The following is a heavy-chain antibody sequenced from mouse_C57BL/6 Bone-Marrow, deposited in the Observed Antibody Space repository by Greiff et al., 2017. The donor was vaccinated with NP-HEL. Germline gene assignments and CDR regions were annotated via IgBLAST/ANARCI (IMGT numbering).Heavy chain of an antibody. CDR2: IDPSDSYT. Sequence: VQLQQPGAELVKPGASVKLSCKASGYTFTSYWMQWVKQRPGQGLEWIGEIDPSDSYTNYIQKFKGKATLTVDTSSSTAYMQLSSLTSEDSAVYYCASITTVVDWYFDVWGTGTTVTVSS. CDR3: ASITTVVDWYFDV. J-gene: IGHJ1*03. V-gene: IGHV1-50*01. D-gene: IGHD1-1*01. CDR1: GYTFTSYW.